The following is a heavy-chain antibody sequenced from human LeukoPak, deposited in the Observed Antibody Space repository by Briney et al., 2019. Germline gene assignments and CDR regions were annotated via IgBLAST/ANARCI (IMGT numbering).Heavy chain of an antibody. V-gene: IGHV3-30*02. Sequence: GGSLRLSCGASGFTFSNYGMLWVRQAPGKGLEWVAFIRYDGNNKLYADSMKGRFTISRDNSKNTLYLQMNSLRAEDTALYYCAKDIHQYSYALSGFDYWGQGTLVTVSS. CDR2: IRYDGNNK. CDR3: AKDIHQYSYALSGFDY. D-gene: IGHD5-18*01. J-gene: IGHJ4*02. CDR1: GFTFSNYG.